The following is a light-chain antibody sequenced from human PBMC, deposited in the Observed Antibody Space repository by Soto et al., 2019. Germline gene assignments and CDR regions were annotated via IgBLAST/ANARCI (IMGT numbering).Light chain of an antibody. J-gene: IGKJ1*01. CDR1: QDISNY. Sequence: DLQMTQSPSSLSASVGDRVTITCQASQDISNYLNWYQQKPGKAPKLLIYDASNLETGVPSRFSGSGSGTDFTFTISSLQPEDIATYYCQQYDNLPSWTFGQGTEVEIK. V-gene: IGKV1-33*01. CDR2: DAS. CDR3: QQYDNLPSWT.